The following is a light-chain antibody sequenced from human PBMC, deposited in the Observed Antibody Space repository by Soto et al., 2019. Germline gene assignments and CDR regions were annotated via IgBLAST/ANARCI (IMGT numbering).Light chain of an antibody. CDR2: DVT. Sequence: QSALTQPASLSGSPGQSIAISCTGTSSDVGGYNYVSWYQHHPGEAPKLMIYDVTNRPSGVSNRFSGSKSGNTASLTISGLQTEDEADYYCSSYTSSSTRVFGTGTKVTVL. J-gene: IGLJ1*01. V-gene: IGLV2-14*03. CDR3: SSYTSSSTRV. CDR1: SSDVGGYNY.